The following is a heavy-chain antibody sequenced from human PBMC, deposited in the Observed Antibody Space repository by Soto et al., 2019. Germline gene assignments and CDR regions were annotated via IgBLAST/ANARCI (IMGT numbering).Heavy chain of an antibody. V-gene: IGHV3-48*01. D-gene: IGHD3-22*01. CDR1: GFPFSFYS. CDR2: ITPTSRAI. Sequence: SLRLSCEASGFPFSFYSMNWVRQAPGKGLEWIAYITPTSRAINYADSVKGRFTISRDNSKNTLYLQMNSLRAEDTAVYYCARDVYDSSGYYLEYFQHWGQGTLVTVSS. J-gene: IGHJ1*01. CDR3: ARDVYDSSGYYLEYFQH.